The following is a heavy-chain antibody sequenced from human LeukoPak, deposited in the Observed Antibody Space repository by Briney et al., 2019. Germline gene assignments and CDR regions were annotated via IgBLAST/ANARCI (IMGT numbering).Heavy chain of an antibody. CDR1: GGFLSGHY. J-gene: IGHJ5*02. CDR2: IYDSGST. Sequence: SETLSLTCTVSGGFLSGHYWTWIRQPPGKGLEWIGYIYDSGSTNYNPSLKSRVTISVDTSKNQFSLKLSSVTAADTAVYYCARSRQRNYYDSSGYTNWFDPWGQGTLVTVSS. D-gene: IGHD3-22*01. CDR3: ARSRQRNYYDSSGYTNWFDP. V-gene: IGHV4-59*11.